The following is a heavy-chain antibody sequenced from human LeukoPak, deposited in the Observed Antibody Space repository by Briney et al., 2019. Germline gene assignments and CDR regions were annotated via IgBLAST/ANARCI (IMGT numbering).Heavy chain of an antibody. Sequence: GASVKVSCKASGYTFTSYYMHWVRQAPGQGLEWMGIINPSGGSTSYAQKFQGRVTMTRDMSTSTVYMELSSLRSEDTAVYYCARGAVECSGGSCRLFWYFDLWGRGTLVTVSS. CDR2: INPSGGST. CDR1: GYTFTSYY. CDR3: ARGAVECSGGSCRLFWYFDL. J-gene: IGHJ2*01. V-gene: IGHV1-46*01. D-gene: IGHD2-15*01.